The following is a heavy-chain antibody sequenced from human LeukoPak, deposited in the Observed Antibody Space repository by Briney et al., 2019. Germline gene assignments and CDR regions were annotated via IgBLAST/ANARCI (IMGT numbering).Heavy chain of an antibody. CDR3: AREYGGQYCSGGSCFSEEDYYYYYVMDV. CDR1: GGSISTYY. V-gene: IGHV4-4*07. J-gene: IGHJ6*02. D-gene: IGHD2-15*01. CDR2: IYSSGST. Sequence: SETLSLTCTVSGGSISTYYWNWIRQPAGKGLEWIGRIYSSGSTDYNPLLKSRVTMSVDTSKNQFSLKLSSVTVADTAMYYCAREYGGQYCSGGSCFSEEDYYYYYVMDVWGQGTTVTVSS.